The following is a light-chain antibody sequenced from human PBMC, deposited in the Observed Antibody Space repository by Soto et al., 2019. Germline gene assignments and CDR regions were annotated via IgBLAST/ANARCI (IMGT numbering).Light chain of an antibody. Sequence: DIQMTQSPSTLSASVGDRVIITCRASQSISSWLAWYQQKPGTAPKLLIYKASTLQIGVPSRFSGSGSGTEFTLIISSLQPDDSATYYCQQYSDNWTFCQGTKVEIK. CDR2: KAS. CDR1: QSISSW. V-gene: IGKV1-5*03. CDR3: QQYSDNWT. J-gene: IGKJ1*01.